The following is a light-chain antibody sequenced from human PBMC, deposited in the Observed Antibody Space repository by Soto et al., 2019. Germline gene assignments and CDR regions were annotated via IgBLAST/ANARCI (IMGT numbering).Light chain of an antibody. J-gene: IGKJ3*01. CDR2: LGS. CDR3: MQGVQTPFT. V-gene: IGKV2-28*01. Sequence: DIVMTQSPLSLPVTPGEPASISCRSSQSLLFSNGYNYLDWYLQKPGQSPQLLISLGSNRAPGVPDRFSGSGSGTDFTLKISRVEAEDVGVYYCMQGVQTPFTFGPGTKVDIK. CDR1: QSLLFSNGYNY.